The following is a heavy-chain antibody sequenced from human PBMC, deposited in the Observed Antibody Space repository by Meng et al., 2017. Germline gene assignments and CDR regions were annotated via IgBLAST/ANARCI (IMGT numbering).Heavy chain of an antibody. CDR1: GFTFSSYE. Sequence: GESLKISCAASGFTFSSYEMNWVCQAPGKGLEWVSYIISSGSTIYYADSVKGRFTISRDNAKNSLYLQMNSLRAEDTAVYYCARDLMVGATRNFDYWGQGTLVTVSS. V-gene: IGHV3-48*03. CDR3: ARDLMVGATRNFDY. J-gene: IGHJ4*02. CDR2: IISSGSTI. D-gene: IGHD1-26*01.